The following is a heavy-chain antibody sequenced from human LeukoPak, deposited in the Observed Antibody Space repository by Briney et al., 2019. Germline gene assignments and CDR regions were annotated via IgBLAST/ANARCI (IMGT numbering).Heavy chain of an antibody. CDR1: GGSISSYY. CDR3: ARVQPYYYDSSGYYETSTYYFDY. CDR2: IYYSGST. Sequence: SETLSLTCTVSGGSISSYYWSWIRQPPGKGLEWIGYIYYSGSTNYNPSLKSRVTISVDTPKNQFSLKLSSVTAADTAVYYCARVQPYYYDSSGYYETSTYYFDYWGQGTLVTVSS. D-gene: IGHD3-22*01. V-gene: IGHV4-59*01. J-gene: IGHJ4*02.